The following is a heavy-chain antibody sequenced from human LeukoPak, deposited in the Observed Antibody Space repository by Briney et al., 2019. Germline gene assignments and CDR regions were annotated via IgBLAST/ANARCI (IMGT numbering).Heavy chain of an antibody. CDR3: AKEGATMGFDY. CDR2: ISYNGNNQ. J-gene: IGHJ4*02. CDR1: GFIFSSYG. V-gene: IGHV3-30*18. D-gene: IGHD5-24*01. Sequence: GGSLRLSCAASGFIFSSYGMHWVRQAPGKGLEWVTVISYNGNNQYYADSVKGRFTISRDNSKNTVYLQMNSLRGDDTAVYYCAKEGATMGFDYWGQGILVTVSS.